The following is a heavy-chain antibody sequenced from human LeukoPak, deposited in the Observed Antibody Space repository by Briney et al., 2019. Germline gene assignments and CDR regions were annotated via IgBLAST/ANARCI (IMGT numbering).Heavy chain of an antibody. CDR2: ISGDGDFT. Sequence: GGSLRLSCAASQFTFSSYALSWVRQPPGMGLEGVSAISGDGDFTSYADSVEGRFTISRDNSKNTLYLQMNSLRGEDTAVYYCTKSASISRYCPDGICYDFDYWGQGTLVTVSS. J-gene: IGHJ4*02. CDR3: TKSASISRYCPDGICYDFDY. D-gene: IGHD2-8*01. V-gene: IGHV3-23*01. CDR1: QFTFSSYA.